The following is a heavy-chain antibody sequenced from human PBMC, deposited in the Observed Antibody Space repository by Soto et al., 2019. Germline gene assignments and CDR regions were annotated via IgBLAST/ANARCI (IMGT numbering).Heavy chain of an antibody. CDR2: SYYGGSS. CDR3: RERCSTSCLGNCQH. D-gene: IGHD2-2*01. CDR1: GGSTSSSSSY. J-gene: IGHJ1*01. V-gene: IGHV4-39*01. Sequence: QLQLQESGPGLVKPSETLSLTCTVSGGSTSSSSSYWGWIRQPPGKGLEWIGSSYYGGSSYYNPSLKSRVTISVDTSKNQVYLKLTSVTAADTAVYYCRERCSTSCLGNCQHWGQGTLVTVSS.